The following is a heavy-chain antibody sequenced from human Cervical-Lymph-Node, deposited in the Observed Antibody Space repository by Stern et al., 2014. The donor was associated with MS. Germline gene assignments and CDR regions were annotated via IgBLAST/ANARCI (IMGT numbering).Heavy chain of an antibody. D-gene: IGHD1-14*01. CDR3: ASYRITDAFDI. CDR1: GYTFTSYW. CDR2: IYPGDSDT. Sequence: VQLVQSGPEVKRPGESLKISCQASGYTFTSYWIGWVRQMPGKGLEWMGIIYPGDSDTRYSPSFQGQVTISADKSISTAYLQWSRLKASDTAMYYCASYRITDAFDIWGQGTMVTVSS. V-gene: IGHV5-51*01. J-gene: IGHJ3*02.